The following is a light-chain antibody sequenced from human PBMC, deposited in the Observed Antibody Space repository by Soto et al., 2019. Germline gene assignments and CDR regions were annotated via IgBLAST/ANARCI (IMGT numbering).Light chain of an antibody. V-gene: IGKV1-5*03. CDR1: QSISGW. J-gene: IGKJ1*01. CDR2: KAS. Sequence: DLQMTQSPSTLSASVGDRVTIICRASQSISGWLAWYQQKPGKAPKLLIYKASSLQSGVPSRFSGSGSETEFTLTISSLQPDDFATYYCQQYTSYSRTFGQGTTVEI. CDR3: QQYTSYSRT.